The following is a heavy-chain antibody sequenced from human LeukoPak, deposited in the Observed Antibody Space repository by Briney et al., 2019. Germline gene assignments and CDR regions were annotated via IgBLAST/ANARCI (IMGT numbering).Heavy chain of an antibody. CDR3: AKDPRRYSRTGGYFDY. CDR1: GFTFTNYV. J-gene: IGHJ4*02. Sequence: GGSLRLSCAASGFTFTNYVMHWVRQAPGKGLEWVAVISYDGSNKYYADSVKGRFTISRDNSKNTLYLQMNSLRAEDTAVYYCAKDPRRYSRTGGYFDYWGQGTLVTVSS. CDR2: ISYDGSNK. V-gene: IGHV3-30*18. D-gene: IGHD6-13*01.